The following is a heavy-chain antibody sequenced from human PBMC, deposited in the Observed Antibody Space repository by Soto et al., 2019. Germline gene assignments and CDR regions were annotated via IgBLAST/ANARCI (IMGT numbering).Heavy chain of an antibody. V-gene: IGHV4-59*12. D-gene: IGHD3-10*01. CDR3: ARGRWGYGSGSYYNKLTRCIEH. CDR2: IYYSGST. Sequence: SETLSLTRTVSGGSISSYYWSWIRQPPGKGLEWIGYIYYSGSTNYNPSLKSRVTISVDTSKNQFSLKLSSVTAADTAVYYCARGRWGYGSGSYYNKLTRCIEHRGQGTLVTVSS. J-gene: IGHJ1*01. CDR1: GGSISSYY.